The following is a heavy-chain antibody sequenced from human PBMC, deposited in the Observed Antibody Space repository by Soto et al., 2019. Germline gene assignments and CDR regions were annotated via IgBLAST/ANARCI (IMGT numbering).Heavy chain of an antibody. V-gene: IGHV1-18*01. CDR2: INTYNGNT. CDR1: GYTFTRYG. D-gene: IGHD3-16*01. CDR3: AMVDVYVTPSPQDV. J-gene: IGHJ6*02. Sequence: QVQLVQSGAEVKNPGASVKVSCKASGYTFTRYGIGWARQAPGQGLEWMGWINTYNGNTNYAQNVQGRVHLTTDTSTSTDYMELRSLRSNDTAIYYCAMVDVYVTPSPQDVWGQGTTVIVSS.